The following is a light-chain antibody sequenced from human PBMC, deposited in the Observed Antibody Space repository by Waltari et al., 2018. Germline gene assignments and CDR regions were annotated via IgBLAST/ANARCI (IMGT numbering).Light chain of an antibody. J-gene: IGKJ1*01. V-gene: IGKV3-11*01. Sequence: EIVLTQSPATLSLSPGERATLSCRASQSVSSNLAWYQQKPGQSPRLLIYDASNRASGTPARFSGSGSGTDFTLTISSVQPDDFAVYYCQQRDDWPRTFGQGTKVEIK. CDR2: DAS. CDR3: QQRDDWPRT. CDR1: QSVSSN.